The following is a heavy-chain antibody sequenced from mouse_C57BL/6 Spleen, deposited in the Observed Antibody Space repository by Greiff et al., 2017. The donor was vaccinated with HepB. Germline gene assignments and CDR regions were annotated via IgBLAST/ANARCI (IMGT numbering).Heavy chain of an antibody. CDR2: IYPGSGST. V-gene: IGHV1-55*01. J-gene: IGHJ2*01. CDR3: ARCPLLRYYFDY. CDR1: GYTFTSYW. D-gene: IGHD1-1*01. Sequence: QVQLQQPGAELVKPGASVKMSCKASGYTFTSYWITWVKQRPGQGLEWIGDIYPGSGSTNYNEKFKSKATLTVATSSSTAYMQLSSLTSEDSAVYYCARCPLLRYYFDYWGQGTTLTVSS.